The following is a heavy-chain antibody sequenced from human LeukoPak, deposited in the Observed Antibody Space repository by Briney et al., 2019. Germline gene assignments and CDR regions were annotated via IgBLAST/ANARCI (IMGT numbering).Heavy chain of an antibody. CDR3: ARLGDGYNYYFDY. CDR2: IYYSGST. J-gene: IGHJ4*02. V-gene: IGHV4-59*08. D-gene: IGHD5-24*01. CDR1: GGSISSYY. Sequence: PSETLSLTCTVSGGSISSYYWSWIRQPSGKGLEWIGYIYYSGSTNYNPSLKSRVTISVDTSKNQFSLKLSSVTAADTAVYYCARLGDGYNYYFDYWGQGTLVTVSS.